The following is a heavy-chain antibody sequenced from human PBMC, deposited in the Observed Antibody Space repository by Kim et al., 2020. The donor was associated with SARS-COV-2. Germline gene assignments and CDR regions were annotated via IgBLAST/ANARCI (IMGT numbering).Heavy chain of an antibody. CDR1: GFTFSSYS. D-gene: IGHD1-26*01. J-gene: IGHJ3*02. V-gene: IGHV3-48*02. CDR3: ARTYSGSYYVHAFDI. CDR2: ISSSSSTI. Sequence: GGSLRLSCAASGFTFSSYSMNWVRQAPGKGLEWVSYISSSSSTIYYADSVKGRFTISRDNAKNSLYLQMNSLRDEDTAVYYCARTYSGSYYVHAFDIWGQGTMVTVSS.